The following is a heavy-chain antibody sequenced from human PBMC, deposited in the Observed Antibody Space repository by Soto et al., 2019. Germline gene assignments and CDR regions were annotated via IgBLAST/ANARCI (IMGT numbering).Heavy chain of an antibody. J-gene: IGHJ4*02. CDR2: IYYSGNT. CDR3: AREGGESSDGLYYFNS. D-gene: IGHD3-16*01. Sequence: PSETLSLTCTVSGGSTSSDNYWSWIRQPPGKGLEWIGHIYYSGNTDYNPSLKSRLAISIDTSKNQFSLKLSSVTAADTAVYFCAREGGESSDGLYYFNSWGQGSLVTVSS. V-gene: IGHV4-30-4*01. CDR1: GGSTSSDNY.